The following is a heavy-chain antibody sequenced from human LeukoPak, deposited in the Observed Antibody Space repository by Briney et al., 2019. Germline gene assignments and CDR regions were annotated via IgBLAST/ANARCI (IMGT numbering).Heavy chain of an antibody. V-gene: IGHV3-64D*06. J-gene: IGHJ4*02. Sequence: GGSLRLSCSTSGFTFSNHFMHWVSQAPGKGLEYVSSIGPNGASTLYADSAKGRFTISRDNSKNALYLQLTSLRLEDTALYYCVKDLTGTWSFDYWGQGTLVTVSS. CDR3: VKDLTGTWSFDY. CDR1: GFTFSNHF. CDR2: IGPNGAST. D-gene: IGHD3-9*01.